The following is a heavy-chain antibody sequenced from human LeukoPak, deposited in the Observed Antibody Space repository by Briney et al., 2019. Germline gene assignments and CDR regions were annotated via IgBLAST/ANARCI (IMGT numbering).Heavy chain of an antibody. J-gene: IGHJ4*02. CDR2: IYLSGNA. V-gene: IGHV4-30-2*01. Sequence: SQTLSLTCTVSGGSISSGDYHWSWIRQPPGKGLEWIGYIYLSGNAYYNSSLKSRVTISLDRSKNQFSLKLNSVTAADTAVYYCARGSGDQQPPYWGQGTLVTVSS. D-gene: IGHD3-10*01. CDR3: ARGSGDQQPPY. CDR1: GGSISSGDYH.